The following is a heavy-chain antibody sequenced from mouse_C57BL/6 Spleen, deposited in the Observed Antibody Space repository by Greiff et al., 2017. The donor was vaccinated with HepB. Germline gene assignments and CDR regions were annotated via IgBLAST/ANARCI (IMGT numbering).Heavy chain of an antibody. CDR1: GFTFSSYT. Sequence: EVQVVESGGGLVKPGGSLKLSCAASGFTFSSYTMSWVRQTPEKRLEWVATISGGGGNTYYPDSVKGRFTISRDNAKNTLYLKMSSLRSEDTALYYCARQDYGSSWGYFDVWGTGTTVTVSS. CDR2: ISGGGGNT. D-gene: IGHD1-1*01. CDR3: ARQDYGSSWGYFDV. J-gene: IGHJ1*03. V-gene: IGHV5-9*01.